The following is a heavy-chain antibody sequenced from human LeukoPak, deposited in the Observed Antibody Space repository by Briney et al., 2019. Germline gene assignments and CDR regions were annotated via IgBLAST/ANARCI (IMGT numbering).Heavy chain of an antibody. CDR2: IYYSGST. CDR1: GGSISSSSYY. D-gene: IGHD6-19*01. Sequence: SETLSLTCTVSGGSISSSSYYWGWIRQPPGKGLEWIGSIYYSGSTYYNPSLKSRVTISVDTSKTQFSLKLSSVTAADTAVYYCASFTSSGWYSFFDYWGQGTLVTVSS. V-gene: IGHV4-39*01. J-gene: IGHJ4*02. CDR3: ASFTSSGWYSFFDY.